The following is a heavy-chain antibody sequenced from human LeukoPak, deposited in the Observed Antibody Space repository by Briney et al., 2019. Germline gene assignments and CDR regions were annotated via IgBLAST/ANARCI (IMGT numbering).Heavy chain of an antibody. V-gene: IGHV4-34*01. D-gene: IGHD3-9*01. CDR1: GGSFSGYY. CDR2: INHSGST. Sequence: SETLSLTCAVYGGSFSGYYWSWIRQPPGKGLEWIGEINHSGSTNYNPSLKSRVTISVDTSKNQFSLKLSSVTAADTAVYYCARGPQRYYDILTGYRRVGLWGQGTLVTVSS. CDR3: ARGPQRYYDILTGYRRVGL. J-gene: IGHJ4*02.